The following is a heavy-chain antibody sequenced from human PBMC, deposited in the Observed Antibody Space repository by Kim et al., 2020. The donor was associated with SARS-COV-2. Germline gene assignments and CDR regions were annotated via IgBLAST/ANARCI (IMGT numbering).Heavy chain of an antibody. D-gene: IGHD3-10*01. CDR1: GFTFSSYT. J-gene: IGHJ4*02. CDR2: IDTGGTYI. Sequence: GGSLRLSCAASGFTFSSYTMNWIRQAPGKGLEWVSSIDTGGTYIYYADSVKGRFTISRDNAENSLYLQMHSLRAEDTAVYYCARVGLDYGSESYPLYWGQGTLVTLSS. V-gene: IGHV3-21*01. CDR3: ARVGLDYGSESYPLY.